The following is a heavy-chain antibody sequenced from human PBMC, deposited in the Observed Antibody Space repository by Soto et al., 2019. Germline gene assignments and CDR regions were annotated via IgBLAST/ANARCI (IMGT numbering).Heavy chain of an antibody. J-gene: IGHJ4*02. D-gene: IGHD3-16*01. V-gene: IGHV4-30-2*01. CDR1: GGSISSGDYS. CDR3: ARGGGYDPFDF. CDR2: ISHFETT. Sequence: TLSLTCTVSGGSISSGDYSWSWIRQPPGKGLEWIGYISHFETTYSNPSFMSRVSLSIDRTRNQFSLSLSSMTAADRAVYYCARGGGYDPFDFWGQGIRVTVSS.